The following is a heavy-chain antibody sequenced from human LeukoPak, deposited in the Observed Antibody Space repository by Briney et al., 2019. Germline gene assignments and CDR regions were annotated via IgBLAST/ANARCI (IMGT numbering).Heavy chain of an antibody. CDR3: AKDIGEMATNAFDY. V-gene: IGHV3-53*01. CDR1: GFTVSSNY. CDR2: IYSGGST. Sequence: PGGSLRLSCAASGFTVSSNYMSWVRQAPGKRLEWVSVIYSGGSTYYADSVKGRFTISRDNSKNTLYLQMNSLRAEDTAVYYCAKDIGEMATNAFDYWGQGTLVTVSS. J-gene: IGHJ4*02. D-gene: IGHD5-24*01.